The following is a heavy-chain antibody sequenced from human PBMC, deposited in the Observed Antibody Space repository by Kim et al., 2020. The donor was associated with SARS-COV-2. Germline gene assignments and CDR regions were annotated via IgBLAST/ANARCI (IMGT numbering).Heavy chain of an antibody. Sequence: PSPNGRVTISVATSKNQFSLELSSVTAADTALYYCARAYYDSSGYLYFDYWGQGTLVTVSS. V-gene: IGHV4-31*02. J-gene: IGHJ4*02. D-gene: IGHD3-22*01. CDR3: ARAYYDSSGYLYFDY.